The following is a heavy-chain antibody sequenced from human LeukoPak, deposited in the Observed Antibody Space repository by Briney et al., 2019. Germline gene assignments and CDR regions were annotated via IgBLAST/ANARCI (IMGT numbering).Heavy chain of an antibody. V-gene: IGHV3-48*01. D-gene: IGHD3-3*01. CDR2: ISSSSSTI. Sequence: GGSLRLSCAASGFTFSSYSMNWVHQAPGKGLEWVSYISSSSSTIYYADSVKGRFTISRDNAKNSLYLQMNSLRAEDTAVYYCARDGVVSFDYWGQGTLVTVSS. CDR1: GFTFSSYS. CDR3: ARDGVVSFDY. J-gene: IGHJ4*02.